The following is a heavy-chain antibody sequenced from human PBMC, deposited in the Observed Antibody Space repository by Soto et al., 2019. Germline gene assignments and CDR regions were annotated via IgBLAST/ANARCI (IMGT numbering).Heavy chain of an antibody. CDR2: ISGSGGST. V-gene: IGHV3-23*01. CDR1: GFTFSSYA. CDR3: AKSAREYSGYVHAFDI. J-gene: IGHJ3*02. Sequence: GGSLRLSCAASGFTFSSYAMSWVRQAPGKGLEWVSAISGSGGSTYYADSVKGRFTISRDNSKNTLYLQMNSLRAEDTAVYYCAKSAREYSGYVHAFDIWGQGTMVTVSS. D-gene: IGHD5-12*01.